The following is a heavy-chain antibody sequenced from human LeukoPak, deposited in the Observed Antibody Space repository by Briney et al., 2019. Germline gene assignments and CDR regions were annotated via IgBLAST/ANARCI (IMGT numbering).Heavy chain of an antibody. V-gene: IGHV4-61*02. CDR2: IYTSGST. D-gene: IGHD7-27*01. CDR3: ARKRPWGLSRYFDY. J-gene: IGHJ4*02. CDR1: GGSISSGLYY. Sequence: SQTLSLTCTVSGGSISSGLYYWSWIRQPAGKGLEWIGRIYTSGSTNYNPSLKSRVTISLDTSKNQFSLKLSSVTAADTAAYYCARKRPWGLSRYFDYWGQGTLDTVSS.